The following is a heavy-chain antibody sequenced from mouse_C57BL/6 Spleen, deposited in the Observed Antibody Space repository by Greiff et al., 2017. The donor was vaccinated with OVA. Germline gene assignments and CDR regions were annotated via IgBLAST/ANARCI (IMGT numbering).Heavy chain of an antibody. CDR3: ARSGDYDWYFDV. Sequence: VQLQQPGAELVMPGASVKLSCKASGYTFTSYWMHWVKQRPGQGLEWIGEIDPSDSYTNYNQKFKGKSTLTVDKSSSTAYMKLSSLTSEDSAVYYCARSGDYDWYFDVWGTGTTVTVSS. CDR1: GYTFTSYW. V-gene: IGHV1-69*01. CDR2: IDPSDSYT. D-gene: IGHD2-4*01. J-gene: IGHJ1*03.